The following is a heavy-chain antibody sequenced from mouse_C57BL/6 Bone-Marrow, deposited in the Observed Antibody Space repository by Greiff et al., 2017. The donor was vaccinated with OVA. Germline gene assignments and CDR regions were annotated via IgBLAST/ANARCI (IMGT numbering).Heavy chain of an antibody. CDR3: AKGRQLRLRFAY. J-gene: IGHJ3*01. Sequence: QVQLQQSGTELVKPGASVKLSCKASGYTFTSYWMHWVKQRPGQGLEWIGNINPSNGGTNYNEKFKSKATLTVDKSSSTAYMQLSSLTSEDSAVYYCAKGRQLRLRFAYWGQGTLVTVSA. CDR2: INPSNGGT. V-gene: IGHV1-53*01. D-gene: IGHD3-2*02. CDR1: GYTFTSYW.